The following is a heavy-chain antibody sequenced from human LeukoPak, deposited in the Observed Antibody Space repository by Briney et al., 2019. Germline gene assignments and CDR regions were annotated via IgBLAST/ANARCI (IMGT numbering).Heavy chain of an antibody. CDR2: MNPNSGNT. J-gene: IGHJ6*02. D-gene: IGHD2-2*01. CDR1: GYTFTSYV. V-gene: IGHV1-8*01. CDR3: ATNDGCSSTSCYYYGMDV. Sequence: GASVKVSCKASGYTFTSYVINWVRQATGQGLEWMGWMNPNSGNTGYAQKFQGRVTITADKSTSTAYMELSSLRSEDTAVYYCATNDGCSSTSCYYYGMDVWGQGTTVTVSS.